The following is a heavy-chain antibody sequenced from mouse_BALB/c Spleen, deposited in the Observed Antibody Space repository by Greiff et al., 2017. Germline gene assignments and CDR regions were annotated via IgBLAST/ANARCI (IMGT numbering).Heavy chain of an antibody. Sequence: QVQLQQSGPGLVAPSQSLSITCTVSGFSLTSYDISWIRQPPGKGLEWLGVIWTGGGTNYNSAFMSRLSISKDNSKSQVFLKMNSLQTDDTAIYYCVRDRRLRGYFDVWGAGTTVTVSS. CDR2: IWTGGGT. CDR3: VRDRRLRGYFDV. CDR1: GFSLTSYD. V-gene: IGHV2-9-2*01. J-gene: IGHJ1*01. D-gene: IGHD1-1*01.